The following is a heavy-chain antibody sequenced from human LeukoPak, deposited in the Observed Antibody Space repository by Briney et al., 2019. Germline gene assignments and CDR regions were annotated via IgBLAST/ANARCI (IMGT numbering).Heavy chain of an antibody. D-gene: IGHD3-22*01. CDR1: GGSISSGGYY. V-gene: IGHV4-30-2*01. CDR2: IYHSGST. J-gene: IGHJ2*01. Sequence: PSQTLSLTCTVSGGSISSGGYYWSWIRQPPGKGLEWIGYIYHSGSTYYNPSLKSRVTISVDKSKNQFSLKLSSVTAADTAVYYCASESVTGSGFPRGSNWYFDLWGRGTLVTVSS. CDR3: ASESVTGSGFPRGSNWYFDL.